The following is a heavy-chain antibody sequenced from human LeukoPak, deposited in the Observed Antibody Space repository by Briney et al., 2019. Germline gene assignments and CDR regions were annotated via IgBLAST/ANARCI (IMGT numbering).Heavy chain of an antibody. V-gene: IGHV3-7*01. CDR2: IQQDGHEK. D-gene: IGHD1-26*01. CDR3: ASRRVGNPDYFDY. J-gene: IGHJ4*02. CDR1: GFTFSTYW. Sequence: GGSLRLSCAASGFTFSTYWMSWVRQAPGKGLEWVANIQQDGHEKYYVDSVKGRFTTSRDNAKNSLYLQMNSLRVEDTAVYYCASRRVGNPDYFDYWGQGTLVTVSS.